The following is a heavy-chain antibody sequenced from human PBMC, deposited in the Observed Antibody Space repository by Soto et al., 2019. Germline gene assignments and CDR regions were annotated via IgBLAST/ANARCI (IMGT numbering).Heavy chain of an antibody. CDR1: GGSISSYY. J-gene: IGHJ3*01. CDR2: IFYSGST. D-gene: IGHD3-16*02. CDR3: ARLYGLDAFDF. V-gene: IGHV4-59*08. Sequence: QVQLQESGPGLVKPSETLSLTCTVSGGSISSYYWSWIRQPPGKGLEWIGYIFYSGSTNYNPSLKXRXTXSXHTSKNQFSLKLSSVTAADTAVYYCARLYGLDAFDFWGQGTMVTVSS.